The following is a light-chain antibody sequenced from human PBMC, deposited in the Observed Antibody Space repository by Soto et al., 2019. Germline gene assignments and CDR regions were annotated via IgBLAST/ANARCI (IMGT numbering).Light chain of an antibody. V-gene: IGLV2-8*01. CDR3: GSWDSSLSAYV. J-gene: IGLJ1*01. CDR1: SSDVGGYNY. Sequence: QSALTQPPSASGSPGQSVTISCTGTSSDVGGYNYVSWYQQHPGKAPKLMIYDDNKRPSGISDRFSGSKSGTSATLGITGFQTGDEADYYCGSWDSSLSAYVFGTGTKVTVL. CDR2: DDN.